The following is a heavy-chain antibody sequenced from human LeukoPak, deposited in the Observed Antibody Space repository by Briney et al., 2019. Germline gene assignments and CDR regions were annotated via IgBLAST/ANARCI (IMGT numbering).Heavy chain of an antibody. CDR2: IRYDGTKI. J-gene: IGHJ4*02. CDR3: AKALGVVVAATSSDY. Sequence: GGSLRLSCAASGFTFSDYGMHWVRLAPGKGLEWVTSIRYDGTKIYYAESVKGRFTISRDNPKNTVYVQMNSLRVEDTAVYYCAKALGVVVAATSSDYWGQGTLVTVSS. CDR1: GFTFSDYG. D-gene: IGHD2-15*01. V-gene: IGHV3-30*02.